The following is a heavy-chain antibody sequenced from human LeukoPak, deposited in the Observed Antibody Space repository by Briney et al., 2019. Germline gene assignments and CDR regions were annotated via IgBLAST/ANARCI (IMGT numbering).Heavy chain of an antibody. V-gene: IGHV1-58*01. CDR1: GFTFTSSA. J-gene: IGHJ6*03. CDR3: AAASIYYYDSSGYIRPYYYYYYMDV. CDR2: IVVGSGNT. Sequence: ASVKVSCKASGFTFTSSAVQWVRQARGQRLEWIGWIVVGSGNTNYAQKFQERVTITRDMSTSIAYMELSSLRSEDTAVYYCAAASIYYYDSSGYIRPYYYYYYMDVWGKGTTVTVSS. D-gene: IGHD3-22*01.